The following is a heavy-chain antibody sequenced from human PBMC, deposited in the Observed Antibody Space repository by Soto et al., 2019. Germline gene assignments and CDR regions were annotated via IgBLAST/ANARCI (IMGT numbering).Heavy chain of an antibody. D-gene: IGHD3-22*01. J-gene: IGHJ4*02. CDR2: INHSGST. CDR3: ARRRPRAYYYDSSGYYFDY. CDR1: VGSFSGYS. Sequence: EPLSLPSLVYVGSFSGYSWSWIRRPPGKGLEWIGEINHSGSTNYNPSLKSRVTISVDTSKNQFSLKLSSVTAADTAVYYCARRRPRAYYYDSSGYYFDYWGQGTLVTVSS. V-gene: IGHV4-34*01.